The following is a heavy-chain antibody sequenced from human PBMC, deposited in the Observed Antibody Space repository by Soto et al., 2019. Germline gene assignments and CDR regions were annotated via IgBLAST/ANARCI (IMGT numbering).Heavy chain of an antibody. CDR2: ISSSGSTI. D-gene: IGHD5-12*01. J-gene: IGHJ3*02. V-gene: IGHV3-48*03. CDR3: ARPSQRVDRVLDI. Sequence: GGSLRLSCAASGFTFSSYEMNWVRQAPGKGLEWVSYISSSGSTIYYADSVKGRFTISRDNAKNSLYLQMNSLRAEDTAVYYCARPSQRVDRVLDIWGQGTMVTVSS. CDR1: GFTFSSYE.